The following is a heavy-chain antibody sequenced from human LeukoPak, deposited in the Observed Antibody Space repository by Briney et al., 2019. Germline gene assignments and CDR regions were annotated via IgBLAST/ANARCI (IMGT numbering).Heavy chain of an antibody. Sequence: PGGSLRLSCAASGFTFSSYWMSWVRQAPGKGLEWVANIKQDGSEKYYVDSVKGRFTISRDNAKNSLYLQMNSLRAEDTAVYYCAKFSGYSYGEWFDQWGPGTLVTVSS. CDR3: AKFSGYSYGEWFDQ. CDR2: IKQDGSEK. CDR1: GFTFSSYW. J-gene: IGHJ5*02. V-gene: IGHV3-7*01. D-gene: IGHD5-18*01.